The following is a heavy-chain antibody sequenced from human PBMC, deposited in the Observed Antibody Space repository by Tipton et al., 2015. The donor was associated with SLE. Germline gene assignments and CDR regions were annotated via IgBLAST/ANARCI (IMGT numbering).Heavy chain of an antibody. Sequence: QVQLVQSGAEVKRPGASVKVACKTSGYTFTNNGINWVRQAPGQGLEWMGWISAYNGNTKYAQKLQGRVTLTTETSTSTAYMEVRSLTSDDTAVYYCATTASDGGYVLPHDYWGQGTLVTVSS. D-gene: IGHD6-25*01. J-gene: IGHJ4*02. CDR2: ISAYNGNT. CDR3: ATTASDGGYVLPHDY. CDR1: GYTFTNNG. V-gene: IGHV1-18*01.